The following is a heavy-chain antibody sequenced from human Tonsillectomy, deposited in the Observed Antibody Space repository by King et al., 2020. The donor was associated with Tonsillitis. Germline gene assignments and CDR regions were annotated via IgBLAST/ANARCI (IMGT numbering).Heavy chain of an antibody. D-gene: IGHD1-26*01. V-gene: IGHV5-51*01. J-gene: IGHJ4*02. CDR1: GYSFTSYW. CDR2: INTGDSDT. CDR3: ARLTQWELAGCDY. Sequence: AQLVQSGAEVKKPGESLKISCKGSGYSFTSYWIGWVRQMPGKGLEWLGLINTGDSDTRYSPSFQGQVTISADKSISTAYLQWSSLKASDTAIFYCARLTQWELAGCDYWGQGTLVTVSS.